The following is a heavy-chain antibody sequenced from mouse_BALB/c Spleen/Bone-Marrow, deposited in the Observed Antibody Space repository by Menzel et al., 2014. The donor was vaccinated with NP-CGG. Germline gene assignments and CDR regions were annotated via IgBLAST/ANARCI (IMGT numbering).Heavy chain of an antibody. CDR2: IDTSDSYT. CDR1: GYTFTDYW. D-gene: IGHD1-1*01. Sequence: LVESGAELVMPGASVKMSCKASGYTFTDYWMHWVKQRPGQGLEWIGAIDTSDSYTSYNQKFKGKATLTVDESSSTAYMHLSSLTSEDSAVYYCARDYYGRGWYFDVWGAGTTVTVSS. J-gene: IGHJ1*01. CDR3: ARDYYGRGWYFDV. V-gene: IGHV1-69*01.